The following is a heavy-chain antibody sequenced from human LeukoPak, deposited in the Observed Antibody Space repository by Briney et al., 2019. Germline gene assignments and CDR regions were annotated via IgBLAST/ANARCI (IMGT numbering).Heavy chain of an antibody. CDR3: ARSGSSSLYYGMDV. J-gene: IGHJ6*02. CDR2: ISGSGGST. V-gene: IGHV3-23*01. D-gene: IGHD6-13*01. Sequence: GGSLRLSCAASGFTISSYAMSWVRQAPGEGLEWVSAISGSGGSTYYADSVKGRFTISRDNSKNTLYLQMNSLRAEDTAVYYCARSGSSSLYYGMDVWGQGTTVTVSS. CDR1: GFTISSYA.